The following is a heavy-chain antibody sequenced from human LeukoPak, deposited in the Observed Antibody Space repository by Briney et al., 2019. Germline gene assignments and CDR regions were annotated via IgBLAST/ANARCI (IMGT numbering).Heavy chain of an antibody. J-gene: IGHJ4*02. D-gene: IGHD2-2*01. CDR2: MNPNSGNT. Sequence: GASVKLSCNASGYNFTSHDIYWVRQATGPRLEWMGWMNPNSGNTGYAQKFQGRVTMTRNTSISTAYMELSSLRSEDTAVYYCARGGGGYCSSASCYSLDYWGQGTLVTVSS. V-gene: IGHV1-8*02. CDR3: ARGGGGYCSSASCYSLDY. CDR1: GYNFTSHD.